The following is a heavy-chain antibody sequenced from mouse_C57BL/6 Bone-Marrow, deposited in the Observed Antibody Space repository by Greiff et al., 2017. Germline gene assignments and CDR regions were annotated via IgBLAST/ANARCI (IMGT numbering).Heavy chain of an antibody. CDR3: ARLFYGSSYRYYAMDY. V-gene: IGHV1-20*02. J-gene: IGHJ4*01. CDR1: GYSFTGYF. D-gene: IGHD1-1*01. CDR2: INPYNGDT. Sequence: VQLQQSGPELVKPGASVKISCKASGYSFTGYFMNWVMQSHGKSLEWIGRINPYNGDTFYNQKFKGKATLTVDTSSSTAHMELRSLASEDSAVYYCARLFYGSSYRYYAMDYWGQGTSVTVSA.